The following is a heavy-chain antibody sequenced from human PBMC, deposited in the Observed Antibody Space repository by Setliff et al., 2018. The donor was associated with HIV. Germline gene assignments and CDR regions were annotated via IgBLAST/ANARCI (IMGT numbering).Heavy chain of an antibody. CDR2: INIDSGHT. D-gene: IGHD6-25*01. J-gene: IGHJ4*01. V-gene: IGHV1-18*01. CDR1: GYSFTAYG. CDR3: ARAPSGAAGLVRAGFYF. Sequence: ASVKVSCKASGYSFTAYGISWVRQAPGQGFEWMDWINIDSGHTNFAQKFQDRVTVTTDTSTNTTYMELRGLRSDDTATYYCARAPSGAAGLVRAGFYFWGQGTLVT.